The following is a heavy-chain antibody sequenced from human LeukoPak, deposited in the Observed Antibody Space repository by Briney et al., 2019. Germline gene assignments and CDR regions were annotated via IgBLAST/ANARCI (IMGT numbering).Heavy chain of an antibody. J-gene: IGHJ6*02. Sequence: GGSLRLSCAASGFTFSSYAMSWVRQAPGKGLEWVSAISGSGGSTYYADSVKGRFTISRDNSKNTLYLQMNSLRAEDTAVYYCATSGGLVVIVIGMDVWGQGTTVTVSS. CDR3: ATSGGLVVIVIGMDV. CDR1: GFTFSSYA. CDR2: ISGSGGST. V-gene: IGHV3-23*01. D-gene: IGHD3-22*01.